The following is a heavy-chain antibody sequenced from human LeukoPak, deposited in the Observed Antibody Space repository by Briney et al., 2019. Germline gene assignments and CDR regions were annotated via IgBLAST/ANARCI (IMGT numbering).Heavy chain of an antibody. CDR2: ISAYNGNT. V-gene: IGHV1-18*01. Sequence: ASVKVSCKASGYTFTSYGISWVRQAPGQGLEWMGWISAYNGNTNYAQKLQGRVTMTTDTSTSTAYMELRSLRSDDTAVYYCARGRKNCYDSSGYYTDAFDIWGQGTMVTVSS. CDR3: ARGRKNCYDSSGYYTDAFDI. J-gene: IGHJ3*02. CDR1: GYTFTSYG. D-gene: IGHD3-22*01.